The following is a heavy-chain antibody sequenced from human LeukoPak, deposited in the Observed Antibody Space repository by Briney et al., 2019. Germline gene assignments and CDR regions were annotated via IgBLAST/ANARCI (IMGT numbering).Heavy chain of an antibody. D-gene: IGHD3-3*01. J-gene: IGHJ1*01. Sequence: PGGSLRLSCAASGFTFSSYAMHWVRQAPGKGLEWVAVISYDGSNKYYADSVKGRFTISRDNSKNTLYLQMNSLRAEDTAVYYCARDPSPFFWSGYLQHWGQGTLVTVSS. CDR3: ARDPSPFFWSGYLQH. V-gene: IGHV3-30*04. CDR1: GFTFSSYA. CDR2: ISYDGSNK.